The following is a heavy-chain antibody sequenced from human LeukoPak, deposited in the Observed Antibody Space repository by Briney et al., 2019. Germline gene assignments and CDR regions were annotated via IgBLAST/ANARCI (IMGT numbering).Heavy chain of an antibody. V-gene: IGHV3-33*06. Sequence: GGSLRLSCATSGVRFSHHAMHWVRQAPGKGLEWVAVIWSDGSERYYAISRDDSQKMVYLQMNSLRTEDTAVYYCVKDVQRGFDYTNSLDHWGQGTLVAVSS. CDR1: GVRFSHHA. CDR3: VKDVQRGFDYTNSLDH. CDR2: IWSDGSER. J-gene: IGHJ4*02. D-gene: IGHD4-11*01.